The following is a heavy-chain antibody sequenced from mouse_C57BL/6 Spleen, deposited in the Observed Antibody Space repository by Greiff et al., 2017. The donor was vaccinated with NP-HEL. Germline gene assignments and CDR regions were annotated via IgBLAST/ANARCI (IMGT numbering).Heavy chain of an antibody. V-gene: IGHV1-53*01. CDR3: ARNGERSYAMDY. Sequence: QVQLQQPGTELVKPGASVKLSCKASGYTFTSYWMHWVKQRPGQGLAWIVTIHPSNCCTNYHEKFNSKAPLTVDKSSSTAYMQLSSLTSEDSAVYYCARNGERSYAMDYWGQGTSVTVSS. CDR2: IHPSNCCT. CDR1: GYTFTSYW. J-gene: IGHJ4*01.